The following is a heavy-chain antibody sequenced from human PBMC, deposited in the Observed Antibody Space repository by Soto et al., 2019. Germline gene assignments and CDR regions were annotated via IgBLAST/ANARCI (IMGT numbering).Heavy chain of an antibody. V-gene: IGHV4-30-2*01. CDR1: GGSISSGGYS. CDR3: ARVPGP. CDR2: IYHSGST. J-gene: IGHJ5*02. Sequence: QLQLQESGSGLVKPSQTLSLTCAVSGGSISSGGYSWSWIRQPPGKGLEWIGYIYHSGSTSYNPSLXSXXTISVGRSKNQFSLKLSSVTAVDTAVYYCARVPGPWGQGTLVTVSS.